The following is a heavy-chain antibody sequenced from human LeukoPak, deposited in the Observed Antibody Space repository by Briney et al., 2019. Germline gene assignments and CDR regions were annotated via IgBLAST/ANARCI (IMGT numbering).Heavy chain of an antibody. CDR1: GFTLSSNY. Sequence: PGGSLRLSCAASGFTLSSNYMSWVRQAPGKGLEGVSVIYTGGTTYYADSVKGRFTISRDNAKNTLYLQMNSLRVEDTAVYYCAREAAGSQYYYGMDVWGQGTTVTVSS. J-gene: IGHJ6*02. CDR2: IYTGGTT. D-gene: IGHD6-13*01. CDR3: AREAAGSQYYYGMDV. V-gene: IGHV3-53*01.